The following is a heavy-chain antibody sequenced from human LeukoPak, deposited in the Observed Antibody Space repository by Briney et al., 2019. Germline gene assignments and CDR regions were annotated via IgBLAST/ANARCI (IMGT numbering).Heavy chain of an antibody. Sequence: AASVKVSCKVSGYTLTELSMHWVRQAPGKGLEWMGGLDPEDGETIYAQKFQGRVTMTEDTSTDTAYMELSSLRSEDTAVYYCATVPWELRGFDYWGQGTLVTVSS. CDR3: ATVPWELRGFDY. D-gene: IGHD1-26*01. CDR2: LDPEDGET. V-gene: IGHV1-24*01. J-gene: IGHJ4*02. CDR1: GYTLTELS.